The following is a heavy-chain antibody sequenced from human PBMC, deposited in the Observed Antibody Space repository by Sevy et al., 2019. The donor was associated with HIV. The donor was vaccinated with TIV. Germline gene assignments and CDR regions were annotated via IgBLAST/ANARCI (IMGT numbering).Heavy chain of an antibody. J-gene: IGHJ4*02. CDR3: VRDRAGNGYAIDY. D-gene: IGHD5-18*01. Sequence: GGSLRLSCAASGFTFSRYGMHWVRQAPGKGLEWVSLITSDSNSTSYADSVKGRFTISRDNAKNTLYLQMNSLRTEDTDVYFCVRDRAGNGYAIDYWGQGNLVTVSS. CDR2: ITSDSNST. V-gene: IGHV3-74*01. CDR1: GFTFSRYG.